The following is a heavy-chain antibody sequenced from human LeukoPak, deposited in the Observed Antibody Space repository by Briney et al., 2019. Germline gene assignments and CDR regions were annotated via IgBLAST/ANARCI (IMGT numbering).Heavy chain of an antibody. CDR2: ISGSGGST. CDR1: GFIFDDYA. V-gene: IGHV3-20*04. D-gene: IGHD6-13*01. J-gene: IGHJ5*02. Sequence: GGSLRLSCAVSGFIFDDYAMHWVRQAPGKGLEWVSGISGSGGSTYYADSVKGRFTISRDNAKNSLYLQMNSLRAEDTAVYYCARAGSSSWYGGNWFDPWGQGTLVTVSS. CDR3: ARAGSSSWYGGNWFDP.